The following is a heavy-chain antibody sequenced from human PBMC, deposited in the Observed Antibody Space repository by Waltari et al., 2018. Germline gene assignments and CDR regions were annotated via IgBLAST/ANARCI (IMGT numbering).Heavy chain of an antibody. J-gene: IGHJ4*02. CDR3: ARESNGYHDY. V-gene: IGHV3-7*01. D-gene: IGHD5-12*01. Sequence: EVQLVESGGGLVQPGESLRLACAASGFTFSRYWMTWVRQAPGKGLEWVANISPDGSEKYYVDSVKGRFTISRDNAKNSLFLQMNYLRAEDTAVYYCARESNGYHDYWGQGTLVTVSS. CDR1: GFTFSRYW. CDR2: ISPDGSEK.